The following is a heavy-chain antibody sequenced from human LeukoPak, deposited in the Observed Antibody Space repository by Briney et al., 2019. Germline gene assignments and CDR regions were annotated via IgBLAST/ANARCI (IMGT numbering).Heavy chain of an antibody. Sequence: GGSLRLSCAASGFTFSSYSMNWVRQAPGKGLEWVSSISSSSSYIYYADSVKGRFTISRDNAKNSLYLQMNSLRAEDTAVYYCARDVRGLGTHIDYWGQGTLVTVSS. J-gene: IGHJ4*02. CDR3: ARDVRGLGTHIDY. CDR2: ISSSSSYI. V-gene: IGHV3-21*01. CDR1: GFTFSSYS. D-gene: IGHD7-27*01.